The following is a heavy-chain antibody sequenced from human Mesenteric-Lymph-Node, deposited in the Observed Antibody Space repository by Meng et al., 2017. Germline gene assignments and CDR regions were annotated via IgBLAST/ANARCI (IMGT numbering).Heavy chain of an antibody. J-gene: IGHJ4*02. Sequence: GSLRLSCTVSGYSISSGYYWCWLRQPPGKGLEWIGSIYHSGNTYYNPSLKSRVTISVDSSKNQYSLKLSSVTAADTAVYYCARENSDGYENYYFDYWGQGTLVTVSS. CDR3: ARENSDGYENYYFDY. D-gene: IGHD5-12*01. CDR1: GYSISSGYY. CDR2: IYHSGNT. V-gene: IGHV4-38-2*02.